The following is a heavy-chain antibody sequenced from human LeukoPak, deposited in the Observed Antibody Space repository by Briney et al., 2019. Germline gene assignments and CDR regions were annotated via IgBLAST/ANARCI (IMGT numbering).Heavy chain of an antibody. CDR1: GYTFTGYY. Sequence: GASVKVSCKASGYTFTGYYMHWVRQAPGQGLEWMGWINPNSGGTNYAQKFQGRVTMTRDTSISTAYMELSRLRSDDTAVYYCARLAGWEPTLGARPKNWFDPWGQGTLVTVSS. CDR2: INPNSGGT. V-gene: IGHV1-2*02. J-gene: IGHJ5*02. CDR3: ARLAGWEPTLGARPKNWFDP. D-gene: IGHD1-26*01.